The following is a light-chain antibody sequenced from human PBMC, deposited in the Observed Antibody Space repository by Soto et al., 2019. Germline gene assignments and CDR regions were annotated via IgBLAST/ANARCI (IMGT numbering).Light chain of an antibody. CDR1: SSDVGYYNY. CDR2: EVT. Sequence: QSVLTQPASVSGSPGQSITISCTGTSSDVGYYNYVSWYQQHPDKAPKLMIYEVTNRPSGVSSRFSGSKSGNTASLTISGVQAEDEADYYCSSYTSSSTLVVFGGGTKLTVL. J-gene: IGLJ2*01. CDR3: SSYTSSSTLVV. V-gene: IGLV2-14*01.